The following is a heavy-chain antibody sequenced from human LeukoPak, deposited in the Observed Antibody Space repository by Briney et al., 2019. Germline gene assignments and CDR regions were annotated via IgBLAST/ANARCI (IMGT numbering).Heavy chain of an antibody. CDR2: INPNSGGT. Sequence: ASVKVSCKASGYTFTGYYMHWVRQAPGQGLEWMGRINPNSGGTNYAQKFQGRVTMTRDTSISTAYMELSSLRSEDTAVYYCARDVGDNWFDPWGQGTLVTVSS. CDR3: ARDVGDNWFDP. J-gene: IGHJ5*02. CDR1: GYTFTGYY. D-gene: IGHD2-15*01. V-gene: IGHV1-2*06.